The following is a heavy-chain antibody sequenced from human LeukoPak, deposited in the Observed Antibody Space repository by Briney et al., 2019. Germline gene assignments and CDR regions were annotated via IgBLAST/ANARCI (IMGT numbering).Heavy chain of an antibody. V-gene: IGHV3-33*01. CDR2: IWYDGSNK. D-gene: IGHD6-19*01. Sequence: GGSLSLSCAASGFTFSSYGMHWVRQAPGKGLEWVAVIWYDGSNKYYADSVKGRFTISRDNSKNTLYLQMNSLRAEDTAVYYCARDHSSGWYSDYFDYWGQGTLVTVS. CDR3: ARDHSSGWYSDYFDY. J-gene: IGHJ4*02. CDR1: GFTFSSYG.